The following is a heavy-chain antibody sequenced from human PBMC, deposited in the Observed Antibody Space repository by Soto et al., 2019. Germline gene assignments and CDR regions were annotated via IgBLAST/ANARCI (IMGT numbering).Heavy chain of an antibody. CDR1: GGPFRGYY. V-gene: IGHV4-34*01. Sequence: QLQLQRRGAGLLRPSETLSLTCVVSGGPFRGYYWSWIRQSPGKGLEWIGEINHSGSSNSNPSLKSRVTISVDMSKTQFSMNLTSVTAADAAVYDCARGRGFMSRNALDLWGQGTRVIVSS. CDR2: INHSGSS. CDR3: ARGRGFMSRNALDL. D-gene: IGHD2-2*01. J-gene: IGHJ3*01.